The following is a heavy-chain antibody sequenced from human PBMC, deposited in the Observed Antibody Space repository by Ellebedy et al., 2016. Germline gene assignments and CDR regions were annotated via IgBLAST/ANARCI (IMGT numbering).Heavy chain of an antibody. CDR3: ARTLSTVVTWNGFDY. CDR1: GYSFTSYW. V-gene: IGHV5-51*01. J-gene: IGHJ4*02. D-gene: IGHD4-23*01. CDR2: IYPGDSDT. Sequence: GESLKISXKGSGYSFTSYWIGWVRQMPGKGLEWMGIIYPGDSDTRYSPSFQGQVTISADKSISTAYLQWSSLKASDTAMYYCARTLSTVVTWNGFDYWGQGTLVTVSS.